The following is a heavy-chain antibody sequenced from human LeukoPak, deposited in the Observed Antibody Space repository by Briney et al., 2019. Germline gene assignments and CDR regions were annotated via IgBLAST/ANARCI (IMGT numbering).Heavy chain of an antibody. V-gene: IGHV1-58*02. CDR3: ARVLPHSDPLDY. CDR1: GFTFTSSA. CDR2: IVVGSGNT. J-gene: IGHJ4*02. Sequence: GTSVKVSCKASGFTFTSSAMQWVRQARGQRLEWIGWIVVGSGNTNYAQKFQERVTITRDMSTSTAYMELSSLRSEDTAVYYCARVLPHSDPLDYWGQGTLVTVSS. D-gene: IGHD2-15*01.